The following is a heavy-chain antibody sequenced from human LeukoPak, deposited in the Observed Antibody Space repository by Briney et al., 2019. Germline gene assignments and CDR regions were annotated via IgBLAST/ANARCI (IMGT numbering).Heavy chain of an antibody. Sequence: GASVKVSCKASGYTFTNYGISWVRQAPGQGLEWMGWISIYNGNTDYAQKLRGRVTMTTDTSTSTAYMELRSLRSDDTAVYYCARDIATIVHQDWGQGTQVTVSS. CDR1: GYTFTNYG. V-gene: IGHV1-18*01. J-gene: IGHJ4*02. CDR3: ARDIATIVHQD. CDR2: ISIYNGNT. D-gene: IGHD1-26*01.